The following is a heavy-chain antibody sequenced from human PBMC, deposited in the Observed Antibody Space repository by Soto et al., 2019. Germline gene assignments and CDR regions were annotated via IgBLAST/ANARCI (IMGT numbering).Heavy chain of an antibody. J-gene: IGHJ5*02. D-gene: IGHD3-3*01. CDR1: GYTFTSYA. Sequence: ASVKVSCKASGYTFTSYAMHWVRQAPGQRLEWMGWINAGNDNTKYSQKFKGRITTTRDTSASKAYMELSRLRSEEAAVYYCARTPSNVLRFLEWLPKPPFDPWGQGTLVTVSS. V-gene: IGHV1-3*01. CDR2: INAGNDNT. CDR3: ARTPSNVLRFLEWLPKPPFDP.